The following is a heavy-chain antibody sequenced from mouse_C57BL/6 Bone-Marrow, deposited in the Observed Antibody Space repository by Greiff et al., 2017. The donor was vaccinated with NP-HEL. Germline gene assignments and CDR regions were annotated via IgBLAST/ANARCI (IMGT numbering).Heavy chain of an antibody. CDR3: ARHFITTVVAGDYIDY. V-gene: IGHV5-6*01. CDR2: ISSGGSYT. CDR1: GFTFSSYG. D-gene: IGHD1-1*01. Sequence: EVHLVESGGDLVKPGGSLKLSCAASGFTFSSYGMSWVRQTPDKRLEWVATISSGGSYTYYPDSVKGRFTISRDNAKNTLYLQMSSLKSEDTAMYYCARHFITTVVAGDYIDYWGQGTTLTVSS. J-gene: IGHJ2*01.